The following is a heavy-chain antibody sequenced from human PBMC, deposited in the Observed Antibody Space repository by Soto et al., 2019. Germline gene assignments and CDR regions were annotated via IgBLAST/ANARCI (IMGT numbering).Heavy chain of an antibody. J-gene: IGHJ6*02. V-gene: IGHV1-69*13. CDR1: GGTFSSYA. CDR3: ARLVTTVVAGYYCMDV. Sequence: SVKVSCKASGGTFSSYAISWVRQAPGQGLEWMGGIIPIFGTANYAQKFQGRVTITADESTSTAYMELSSLRSEDTAVYYCARLVTTVVAGYYCMDVWGQGTTVTVSS. D-gene: IGHD4-17*01. CDR2: IIPIFGTA.